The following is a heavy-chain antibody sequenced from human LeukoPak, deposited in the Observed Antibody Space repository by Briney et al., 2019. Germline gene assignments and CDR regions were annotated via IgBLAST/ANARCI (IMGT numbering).Heavy chain of an antibody. CDR2: IKSKTDGGTT. CDR1: GLTFSSHW. CDR3: TTDDYYDSSERGY. Sequence: PGGSLRLSCAASGLTFSSHWMHWVRQAPGKGLEWVGRIKSKTDGGTTDYAAPVKGGFTISRDDSKNTLYLQMNSLKTEDTAVYYCTTDDYYDSSERGYWGQGTLVTVSS. V-gene: IGHV3-15*01. J-gene: IGHJ4*02. D-gene: IGHD3-22*01.